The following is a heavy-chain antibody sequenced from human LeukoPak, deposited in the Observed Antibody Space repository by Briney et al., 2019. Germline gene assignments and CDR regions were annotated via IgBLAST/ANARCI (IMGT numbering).Heavy chain of an antibody. J-gene: IGHJ4*02. Sequence: GGSLRLSCAASGFTFNNYNMNWVRQAPGKGLEWVSSISSSSDYIYYADSVKGRFTISRDNAKNSLYLQMNSLRAEDTAVYYCARVRGGDSRDFDYWGQGTLVTVSS. V-gene: IGHV3-21*01. CDR1: GFTFNNYN. D-gene: IGHD2-21*01. CDR2: ISSSSDYI. CDR3: ARVRGGDSRDFDY.